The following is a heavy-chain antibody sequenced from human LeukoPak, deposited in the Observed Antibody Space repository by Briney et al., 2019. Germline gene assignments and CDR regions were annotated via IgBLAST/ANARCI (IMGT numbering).Heavy chain of an antibody. V-gene: IGHV3-11*01. CDR3: TRDPRLCDY. Sequence: GGSLRLSCAASGFTLRDFYMTWIRQAPGKGLEWVAYIGPSGTIMNYADSVKGRFTVSRDNAENSLYLQMNSLRAEDTAVYYCTRDPRLCDYWGQGTLVTVSS. CDR1: GFTLRDFY. J-gene: IGHJ4*02. CDR2: IGPSGTIM.